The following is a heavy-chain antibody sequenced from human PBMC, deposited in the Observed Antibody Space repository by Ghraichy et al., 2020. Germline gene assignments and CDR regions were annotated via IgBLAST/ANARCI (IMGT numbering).Heavy chain of an antibody. V-gene: IGHV3-15*01. CDR2: IQSNTDGGTT. CDR3: TTGSPLYSVSYLDAFEI. Sequence: GGSLRLSCTASGFTFSKAWMRWVRQAPGKGLEWVGLIQSNTDGGTTDYAAPVKGRYTISRDDSKNTLFLQMNSLKTEDTAVYYCTTGSPLYSVSYLDAFEIWGQGTRVTVSP. D-gene: IGHD1-26*01. CDR1: GFTFSKAW. J-gene: IGHJ3*02.